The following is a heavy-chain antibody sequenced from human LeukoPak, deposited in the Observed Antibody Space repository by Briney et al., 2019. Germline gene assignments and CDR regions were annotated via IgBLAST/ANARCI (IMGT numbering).Heavy chain of an antibody. V-gene: IGHV3-7*01. J-gene: IGHJ5*02. CDR3: ARRGTDYCVPTDCHPNWYDL. CDR2: IKEDGSEK. CDR1: GFTFNTYW. Sequence: LAGGSLRLSCAASGFTFNTYWMTWVRQARGKGLEWLAHIKEDGSEKYYVDSVKGRFTISRDNAKNSLFLQMNSLRAEDTAVYYCARRGTDYCVPTDCHPNWYDLWGQGTLDTVFS. D-gene: IGHD3-10*02.